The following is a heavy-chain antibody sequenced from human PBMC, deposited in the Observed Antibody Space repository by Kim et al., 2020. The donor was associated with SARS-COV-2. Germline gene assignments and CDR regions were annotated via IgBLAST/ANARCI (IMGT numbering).Heavy chain of an antibody. Sequence: SGPTLVNPTQTLTLTCTFSGFSLSTSGMCVSWIRQPPGKALEWLALIDWDDDKYYSTSLKTRLTISKDTSKNQVVLTMTNMDPVDTATYYCARSRIVGATIPNPPDYWGQGTLVTVSS. CDR3: ARSRIVGATIPNPPDY. V-gene: IGHV2-70*01. J-gene: IGHJ4*02. D-gene: IGHD1-26*01. CDR1: GFSLSTSGMC. CDR2: IDWDDDK.